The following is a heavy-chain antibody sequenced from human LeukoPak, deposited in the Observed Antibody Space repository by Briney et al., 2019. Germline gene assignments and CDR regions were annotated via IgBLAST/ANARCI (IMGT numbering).Heavy chain of an antibody. Sequence: SETLSLTCSVSGGSISSYFWSWIRQPPGKGLKWIGYIYYSGSTKYSPSLKSRVTISVDTSKNQFSLKLSSVTAADTAVYYCARHANTYDAFDIWGQGTMVTVCS. CDR1: GGSISSYF. CDR2: IYYSGST. D-gene: IGHD2-2*02. CDR3: ARHANTYDAFDI. J-gene: IGHJ3*02. V-gene: IGHV4-59*08.